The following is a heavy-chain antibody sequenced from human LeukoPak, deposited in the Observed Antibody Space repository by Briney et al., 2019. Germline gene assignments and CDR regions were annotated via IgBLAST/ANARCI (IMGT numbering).Heavy chain of an antibody. J-gene: IGHJ4*02. Sequence: GGSLRLSCAASGFTFSTYAMTWVRQAPGKGLEWVSGTSTSGDRTYYADSVKGRFTISRDNSKNTLYLQMNSLRAEDTAEYYCARSAVGTSCCTAVDYWGQGTLVTVSS. V-gene: IGHV3-23*01. D-gene: IGHD1-26*01. CDR1: GFTFSTYA. CDR3: ARSAVGTSCCTAVDY. CDR2: TSTSGDRT.